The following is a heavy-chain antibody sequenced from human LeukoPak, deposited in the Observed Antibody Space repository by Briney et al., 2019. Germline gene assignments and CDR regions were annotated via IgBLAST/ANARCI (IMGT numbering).Heavy chain of an antibody. CDR1: GFTFSSYG. Sequence: GSLRLSCAASGFTFSSYGMHWVRQAPGKGLEWVAFIRYDGSNKYYADSVKGRFTISRDNSKNTLYLQMNSLRAEDTAVYYCAKDQYLPGRMDVWGKGTTVTISS. CDR2: IRYDGSNK. CDR3: AKDQYLPGRMDV. V-gene: IGHV3-30*02. D-gene: IGHD2-2*01. J-gene: IGHJ6*03.